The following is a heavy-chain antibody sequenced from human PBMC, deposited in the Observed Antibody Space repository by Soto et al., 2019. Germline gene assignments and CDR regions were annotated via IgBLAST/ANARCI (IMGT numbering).Heavy chain of an antibody. J-gene: IGHJ3*02. Sequence: GGSLRLSCAASGFTFSSYAMSWVRQAPGKGLEWVSAISGSGGSTYYADSVKGRFTISRDNSKNTLYLQMNSLRAVDRAVYYCAKDIPAGGRSGYWDGFDIWGQGTMVTVSS. D-gene: IGHD3-22*01. CDR2: ISGSGGST. CDR1: GFTFSSYA. CDR3: AKDIPAGGRSGYWDGFDI. V-gene: IGHV3-23*01.